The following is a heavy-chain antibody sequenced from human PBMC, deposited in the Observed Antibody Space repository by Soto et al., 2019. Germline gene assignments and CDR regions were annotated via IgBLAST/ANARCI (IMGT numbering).Heavy chain of an antibody. CDR1: GGSISSSNW. Sequence: SETLSLTCAVSGGSISSSNWWSWVRQPPGKGLEWIGEIYHSGSTNYNPSLKSRVTISVDKSKNQFSLKLSSVTAADTAVYYCARDFVDIVARYFDYWGQGTLVTAPQ. D-gene: IGHD5-12*01. CDR3: ARDFVDIVARYFDY. CDR2: IYHSGST. J-gene: IGHJ4*02. V-gene: IGHV4-4*02.